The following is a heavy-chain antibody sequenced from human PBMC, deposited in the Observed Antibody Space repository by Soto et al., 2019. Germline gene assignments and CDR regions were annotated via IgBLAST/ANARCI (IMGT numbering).Heavy chain of an antibody. CDR1: GGTHNNYA. CDR2: IIPIFATV. J-gene: IGHJ6*02. D-gene: IGHD1-26*01. Sequence: QVQLLQSGSEVRKPGSSVKVSCKASGGTHNNYAFTWVRQARGQGLEWVGGIIPIFATVVYAQRFEGRVTIIADKSTSIAYMELTNLSFDDTAVYYCTIWWGAVRYQYYVLDVWGQGTAITVSS. CDR3: TIWWGAVRYQYYVLDV. V-gene: IGHV1-69*06.